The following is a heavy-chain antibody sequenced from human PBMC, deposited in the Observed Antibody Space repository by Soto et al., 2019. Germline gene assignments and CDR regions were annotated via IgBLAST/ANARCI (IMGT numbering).Heavy chain of an antibody. CDR1: GFTFSSYA. V-gene: IGHV3-23*01. J-gene: IGHJ3*02. CDR3: AKDYIGIWADAFDI. Sequence: EVQLLESGGGLVQPGGSLRLSCAASGFTFSSYAMSWVRQAPGKGLEWVSGISGSGGSTYYADSLKGRFTISRDNSKNTMYLQMNNLRAEDTASYYCAKDYIGIWADAFDIWGQGTMVTVSS. CDR2: ISGSGGST. D-gene: IGHD4-4*01.